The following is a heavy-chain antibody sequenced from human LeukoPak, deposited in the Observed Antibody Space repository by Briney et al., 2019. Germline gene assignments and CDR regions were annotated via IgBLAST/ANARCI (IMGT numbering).Heavy chain of an antibody. V-gene: IGHV3-11*04. CDR3: ARWTPNYYFDY. D-gene: IGHD3/OR15-3a*01. CDR1: GFSFSDYY. J-gene: IGHJ4*02. CDR2: ISSSGSTI. Sequence: GGSLRLSCAASGFSFSDYYMSWIRQAPGKGLEWVSYISSSGSTIYYADSVKGRFTISRDNAKNSLYLQMNSLRAEDTALYYCARWTPNYYFDYWGQGTLVTVSS.